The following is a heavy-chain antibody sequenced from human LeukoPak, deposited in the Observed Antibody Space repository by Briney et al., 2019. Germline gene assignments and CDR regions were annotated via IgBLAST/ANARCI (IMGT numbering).Heavy chain of an antibody. CDR3: ARVPIFGVVIPFDY. Sequence: GASVRVSCKASGYTFTSYYMHWVRRAPGQGLGWMGIINPSGGSTSYAQKFQGRVTMTRDTSTSTVYMELSSLRSEDTAVYYCARVPIFGVVIPFDYWGQGTLVTVSS. J-gene: IGHJ4*02. CDR2: INPSGGST. V-gene: IGHV1-46*01. D-gene: IGHD3-3*01. CDR1: GYTFTSYY.